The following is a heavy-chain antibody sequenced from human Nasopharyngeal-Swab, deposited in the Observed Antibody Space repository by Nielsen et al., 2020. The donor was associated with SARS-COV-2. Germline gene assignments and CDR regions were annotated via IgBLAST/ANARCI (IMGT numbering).Heavy chain of an antibody. J-gene: IGHJ4*02. CDR1: GFSLSTSGMC. Sequence: SRPTLVQPTQTLRLTCTFSGFSLSTSGMCVTWVRQPPGKALEWLALIDCGDDKYYSTSLKTRLTISKDTSNNQVVLIMANMDPGDTATYYCGRRSPHDFHIDYWGQGTLVTVSS. V-gene: IGHV2-70*20. CDR3: GRRSPHDFHIDY. CDR2: IDCGDDK. D-gene: IGHD2-21*02.